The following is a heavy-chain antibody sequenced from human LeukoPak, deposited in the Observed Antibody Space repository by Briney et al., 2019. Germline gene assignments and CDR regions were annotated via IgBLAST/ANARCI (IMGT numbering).Heavy chain of an antibody. CDR1: GGFISSSSYY. V-gene: IGHV4-39*01. D-gene: IGHD3-22*01. CDR3: ARQGYTYYYDSSGYYPFDY. J-gene: IGHJ4*02. Sequence: SETLSLTCTVSGGFISSSSYYWGWIRQPPGKGLEWIGSIYYSGSTYYNPSLKSRVTISVDTSKNQFSLKLSSVTAADTAVYYCARQGYTYYYDSSGYYPFDYWGQGTLVTVSS. CDR2: IYYSGST.